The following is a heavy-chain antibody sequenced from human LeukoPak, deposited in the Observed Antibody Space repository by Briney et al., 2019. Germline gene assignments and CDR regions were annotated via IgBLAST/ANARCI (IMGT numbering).Heavy chain of an antibody. D-gene: IGHD2-2*01. CDR3: ARDLPEPRRKYCSSTSCYSRGRGMDV. Sequence: ASVKVSRKASGYTFTSYDINWVRQATGQGLEWMGWMNPNSGNTGYAQKFQGRVTMTRNTSISTAYMELSSLRSEDTAVYYCARDLPEPRRKYCSSTSCYSRGRGMDVWGQGTTVTVSS. CDR2: MNPNSGNT. V-gene: IGHV1-8*01. CDR1: GYTFTSYD. J-gene: IGHJ6*02.